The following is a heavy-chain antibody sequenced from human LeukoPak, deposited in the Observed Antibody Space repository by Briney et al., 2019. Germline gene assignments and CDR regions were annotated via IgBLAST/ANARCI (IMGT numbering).Heavy chain of an antibody. Sequence: SETLSLTCSVSGGSITSDLYYWTWIRQPAGKGLEWIDRIYTNGWTDYNPSLKSRVTISVDTSKNHFSLKLTFVTAADTALYYCARGSGWNAFDPWGQGTLVTVSS. CDR1: GGSITSDLYY. D-gene: IGHD6-19*01. J-gene: IGHJ5*02. CDR2: IYTNGWT. CDR3: ARGSGWNAFDP. V-gene: IGHV4-61*02.